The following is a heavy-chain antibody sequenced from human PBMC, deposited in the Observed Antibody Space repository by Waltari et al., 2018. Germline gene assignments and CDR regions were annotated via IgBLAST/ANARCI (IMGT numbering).Heavy chain of an antibody. J-gene: IGHJ3*02. D-gene: IGHD6-19*01. CDR2: MNPNSGNT. CDR3: ASTYSSGWYFAFDI. Sequence: QVQLVQSGAEVKKPGASVKVSCKASGYTFTSYDINWVRQATGQGLEWMGWMNPNSGNTGYAQKFQGIVTITRNTSISTAYMELSSLRSEDTAVYYCASTYSSGWYFAFDIWGQGTMVTVSS. V-gene: IGHV1-8*03. CDR1: GYTFTSYD.